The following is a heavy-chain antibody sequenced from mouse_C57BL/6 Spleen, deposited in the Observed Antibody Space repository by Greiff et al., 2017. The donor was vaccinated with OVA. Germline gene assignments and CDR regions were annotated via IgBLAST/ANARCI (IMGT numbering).Heavy chain of an antibody. CDR3: AGDYGSSHWYFDV. CDR1: GYTFTSYG. CDR2: IYPRSGNT. D-gene: IGHD1-1*01. V-gene: IGHV1-81*01. J-gene: IGHJ1*03. Sequence: VQLQQSGAELARPGASVKLSCKASGYTFTSYGISWVKQRTGQGLEWIGEIYPRSGNTYYNEKFKGKATLTADKSSSTAYMELRSMTTEDSAVYYCAGDYGSSHWYFDVWGTGTTVTVST.